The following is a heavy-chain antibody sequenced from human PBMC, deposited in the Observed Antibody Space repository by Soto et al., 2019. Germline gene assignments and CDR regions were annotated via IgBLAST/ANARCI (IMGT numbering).Heavy chain of an antibody. D-gene: IGHD2-2*01. CDR1: GFTFSSYC. CDR3: ARDKVVVKAAIPYYYYGMDV. J-gene: IGHJ6*02. Sequence: PXVSLRLSCAASGFTFSSYCMHGVRQAPGKGLEWVAVIWYDGSNKYYADSVKGRFTISRDNSKNTLYLQMNSLRAEDTAVYYCARDKVVVKAAIPYYYYGMDVWGQGTTVTVSS. CDR2: IWYDGSNK. V-gene: IGHV3-33*01.